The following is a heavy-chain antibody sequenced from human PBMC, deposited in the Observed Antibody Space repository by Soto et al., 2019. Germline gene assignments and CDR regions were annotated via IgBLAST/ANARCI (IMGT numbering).Heavy chain of an antibody. Sequence: SETLSLTCAVYGHSASSVGFYWSWIRHHSGKGLEYIGYNHDSGSTNYNPTRRGRVTISADTSSNHFALRRDSVTAADTAVYYCARGRGKWFDPWGQGTLVTVSS. D-gene: IGHD3-16*01. J-gene: IGHJ5*02. CDR3: ARGRGKWFDP. CDR1: GHSASSVGFY. CDR2: NHDSGST. V-gene: IGHV4-31*11.